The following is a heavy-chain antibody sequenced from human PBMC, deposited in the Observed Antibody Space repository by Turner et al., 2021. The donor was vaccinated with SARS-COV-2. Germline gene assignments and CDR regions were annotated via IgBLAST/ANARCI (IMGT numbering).Heavy chain of an antibody. CDR2: IIPILGIA. V-gene: IGHV1-69*08. Sequence: QVQLVQSGAEVKKPGSSVRVACKASGGTFSSYSISWGRQAHGQGLEWMGRIIPILGIANYAQRFQGRVTITADKSTSTAYMELSSLRSEDTAVYYCARDDSSGYYSGAFDIWGQGTMVTVSS. CDR3: ARDDSSGYYSGAFDI. CDR1: GGTFSSYS. J-gene: IGHJ3*02. D-gene: IGHD3-22*01.